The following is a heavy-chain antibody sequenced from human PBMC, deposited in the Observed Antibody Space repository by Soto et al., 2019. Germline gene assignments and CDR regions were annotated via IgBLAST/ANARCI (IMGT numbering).Heavy chain of an antibody. CDR3: ARLKVGSTRHYYYGMDV. Sequence: GESLKISCKGSGYSFTSYWIGWVRQMPGKGLEWMGIIYPGDSDTRYSPSFQGQVTISADKSISTAYLQWSSLKASDTAMYYCARLKVGSTRHYYYGMDVRGQGTMVTVSS. CDR2: IYPGDSDT. D-gene: IGHD2-2*01. V-gene: IGHV5-51*01. CDR1: GYSFTSYW. J-gene: IGHJ6*02.